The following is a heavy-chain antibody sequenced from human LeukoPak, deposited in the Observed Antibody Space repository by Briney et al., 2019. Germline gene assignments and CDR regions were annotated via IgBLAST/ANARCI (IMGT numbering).Heavy chain of an antibody. CDR2: ISAYNGNT. D-gene: IGHD5-18*01. CDR1: GYTFTSYG. CDR3: GGGHVVTAMVDVYY. J-gene: IGHJ4*02. Sequence: GASVKVSCKASGYTFTSYGISWVRQAPGQGLEWMGWISAYNGNTNYAQKLQGRVTMTTDTSTSTAYMELRSLRSDDTAVYYCGGGHVVTAMVDVYYWGQGTLVTVSS. V-gene: IGHV1-18*04.